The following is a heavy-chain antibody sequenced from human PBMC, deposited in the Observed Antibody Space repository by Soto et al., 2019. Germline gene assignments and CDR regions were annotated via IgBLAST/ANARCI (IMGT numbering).Heavy chain of an antibody. CDR2: INGGNGNA. CDR3: ARGEDSSWYTPFY. CDR1: GYTFTSYA. Sequence: ASVKVSCKASGYTFTSYAMHWVRQAPGQRLEWMGWINGGNGNAKYSQKFQGRVTITRDTSASTAYMELSSLRSEDTAVYYCARGEDSSWYTPFYWGQGTLVTVSS. J-gene: IGHJ4*02. D-gene: IGHD6-13*01. V-gene: IGHV1-3*01.